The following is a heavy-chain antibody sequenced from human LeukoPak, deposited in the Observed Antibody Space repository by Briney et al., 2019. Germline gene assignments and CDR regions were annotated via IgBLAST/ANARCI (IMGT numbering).Heavy chain of an antibody. Sequence: GGSLRLSCAASGFTFSSYEMNWVRQAPGKGLEWVSYISSSGSTIYYADSVKGRFTISRDNAKNSLYLQMNSLRAEDTAVYYCARKDSAGDYFGYWGQGTLVTVSS. CDR1: GFTFSSYE. J-gene: IGHJ4*02. CDR2: ISSSGSTI. CDR3: ARKDSAGDYFGY. V-gene: IGHV3-48*03. D-gene: IGHD2-15*01.